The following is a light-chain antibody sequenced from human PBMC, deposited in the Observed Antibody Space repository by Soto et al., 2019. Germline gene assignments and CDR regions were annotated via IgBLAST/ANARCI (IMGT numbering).Light chain of an antibody. CDR1: QSISSTY. CDR2: GAS. Sequence: EVVLTQSPGTLSLSPGERATLSYRASQSISSTYFAWYQQKPGQAPRVLMYGASSRATGIPDRFSGSGSGTDFTLTISRLEPEDFAVYYCQQYGTSPRTFGQGTKLEIK. J-gene: IGKJ2*01. CDR3: QQYGTSPRT. V-gene: IGKV3-20*01.